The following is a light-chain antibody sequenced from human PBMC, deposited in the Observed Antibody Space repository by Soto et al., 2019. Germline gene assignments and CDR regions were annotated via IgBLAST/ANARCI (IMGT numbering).Light chain of an antibody. CDR1: SSDVGGYNS. CDR3: SSYTDTGHVV. J-gene: IGLJ2*01. V-gene: IGLV2-8*01. Sequence: QSALTQPPSASGSPGQSVTISCTGTSSDVGGYNSVSWYQHHPGKAPKLMIYEVSKRPSGVPDRFSGSKSGNTASLTISGLQTEDEADYYCSSYTDTGHVVFGRGTKVTVL. CDR2: EVS.